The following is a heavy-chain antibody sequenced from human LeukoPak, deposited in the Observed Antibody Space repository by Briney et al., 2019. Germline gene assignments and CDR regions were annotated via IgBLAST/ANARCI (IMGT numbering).Heavy chain of an antibody. CDR1: GFTVRSDD. J-gene: IGHJ6*02. V-gene: IGHV3-53*01. CDR2: LDSDGSP. D-gene: IGHD6-13*01. CDR3: ARAAAGRAYYHYGMDV. Sequence: GGSLRLSCAAFGFTVRSDDMNWVRQAPGKGLEWVSILDSDGSPSYADSVKGRFTISRDNSKNTLDLQMNSLRAEDTAVYYCARAAAGRAYYHYGMDVRGQGTTVTVSS.